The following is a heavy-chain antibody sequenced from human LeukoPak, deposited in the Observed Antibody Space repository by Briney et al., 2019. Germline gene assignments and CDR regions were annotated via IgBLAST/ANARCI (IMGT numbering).Heavy chain of an antibody. CDR3: AKGTSPYYDSSGPRGYFDY. CDR1: GFTFDDYA. Sequence: GGSLRLSCAASGFTFDDYAMHWVRQAPGKGLEWVSGISWNSGSIGYADSVKGRFTISRDNAKNSLYLQMNSLRAEDTALYYCAKGTSPYYDSSGPRGYFDYWGQGTLVTVSS. V-gene: IGHV3-9*01. J-gene: IGHJ4*02. D-gene: IGHD3-22*01. CDR2: ISWNSGSI.